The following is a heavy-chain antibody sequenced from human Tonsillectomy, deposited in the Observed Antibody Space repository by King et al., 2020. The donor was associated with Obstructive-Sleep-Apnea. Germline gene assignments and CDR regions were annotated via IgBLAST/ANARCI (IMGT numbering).Heavy chain of an antibody. D-gene: IGHD3-9*01. J-gene: IGHJ4*02. V-gene: IGHV3-23*04. CDR3: AKDSMDYDALTGPIDY. CDR1: GFTFRSYA. CDR2: MSGSGGST. Sequence: VQLVESGGGLVQPGGSLRLSCAGSGFTFRSYAMSWVRQAPGKGLEWVSGMSGSGGSTYYADSVKGRFTISRDNSKNTLYLQMNSLRAEDTAVYYCAKDSMDYDALTGPIDYWGQGTLVTVSS.